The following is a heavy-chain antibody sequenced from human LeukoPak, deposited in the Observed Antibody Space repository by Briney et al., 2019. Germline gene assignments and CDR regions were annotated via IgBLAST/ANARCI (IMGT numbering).Heavy chain of an antibody. J-gene: IGHJ6*02. D-gene: IGHD6-19*01. Sequence: ASVKVSCKASGYTFTSYGISWVRQAPGQGLEWMGWISAYNGNTNYAQKLQGRVTMTTDTSTSTAYMELRSLRSDDTAVYYCARGGDIAVAGKGYYYYGMDVWCQGTTVTVSS. CDR3: ARGGDIAVAGKGYYYYGMDV. CDR1: GYTFTSYG. V-gene: IGHV1-18*01. CDR2: ISAYNGNT.